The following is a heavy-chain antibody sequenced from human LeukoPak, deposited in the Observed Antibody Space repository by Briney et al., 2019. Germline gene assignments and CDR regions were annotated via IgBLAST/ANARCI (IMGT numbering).Heavy chain of an antibody. J-gene: IGHJ6*02. V-gene: IGHV3-49*03. CDR3: ARDLRNDGRRYYYGVDV. CDR2: IRIKAYRGTR. CDR1: GFTFGDYA. Sequence: PGGSLRLSCTASGFTFGDYAMSWFRQAPGKGLEWVGFIRIKAYRGTRGYAASVKGRFTISRDDSKSIAYLQMNSLRTEDTGVYYCARDLRNDGRRYYYGVDVWGQGTTLTVSS. D-gene: IGHD1-1*01.